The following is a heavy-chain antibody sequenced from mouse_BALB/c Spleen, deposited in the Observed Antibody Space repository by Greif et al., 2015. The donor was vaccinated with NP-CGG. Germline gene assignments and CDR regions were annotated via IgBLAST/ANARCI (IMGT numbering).Heavy chain of an antibody. Sequence: VQLKDSGGGLVQPGGSRKLSCAASGFTFSSFGMHWVRQAPEKGLEWVAYISSGSSTIYYADTVKGRFTISRDNPKNTLFLQMTSLRSEDTAMYYCAREGGYYAMDYWGQGTSVTVSS. J-gene: IGHJ4*01. CDR3: AREGGYYAMDY. CDR2: ISSGSSTI. V-gene: IGHV5-17*02. CDR1: GFTFSSFG.